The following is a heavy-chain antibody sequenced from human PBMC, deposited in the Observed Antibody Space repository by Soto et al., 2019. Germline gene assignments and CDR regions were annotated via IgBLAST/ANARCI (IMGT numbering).Heavy chain of an antibody. V-gene: IGHV1-69*01. Sequence: QVQLVQSGAEVKKPGSSVKVSCKASGGTFSSYAISWVRQAPGQGLEWMGGIIPIFGTANYAQKFQGRVTLTADQSTSTAYMELRSLRSEDTAVYYCARGLLGRKREYFQHWGQGTLVTVSS. J-gene: IGHJ1*01. CDR1: GGTFSSYA. CDR2: IIPIFGTA. D-gene: IGHD7-27*01. CDR3: ARGLLGRKREYFQH.